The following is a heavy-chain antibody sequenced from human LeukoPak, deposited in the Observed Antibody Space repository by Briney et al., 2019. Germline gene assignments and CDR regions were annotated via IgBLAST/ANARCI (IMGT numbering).Heavy chain of an antibody. D-gene: IGHD6-19*01. Sequence: SETLSLTCTVSGGSISSSSYYWGWIRQPPGKGLEWIVRIYYSGSTYYNPSLKSRVTISVDTSKNQFSLKLSSVTAADTAVYYCARDVGYSSGWYPPRWFDPWGQGTLVTVSS. CDR1: GGSISSSSYY. CDR3: ARDVGYSSGWYPPRWFDP. CDR2: IYYSGST. V-gene: IGHV4-39*07. J-gene: IGHJ5*02.